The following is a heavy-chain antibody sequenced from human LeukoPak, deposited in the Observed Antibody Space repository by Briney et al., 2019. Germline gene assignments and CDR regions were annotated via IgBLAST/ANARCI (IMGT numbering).Heavy chain of an antibody. J-gene: IGHJ4*02. CDR1: GGTFSSYA. CDR3: ARGGFDSSGYTHYFDY. D-gene: IGHD3-22*01. Sequence: SVKVSCKASGGTFSSYAISWVRQAPGQGLEWMGGIIPIFGTANYAQKFQGRVTITADESTSTAYMELSSLRSEDTAVYYCARGGFDSSGYTHYFDYWGQGTLVTVSS. CDR2: IIPIFGTA. V-gene: IGHV1-69*13.